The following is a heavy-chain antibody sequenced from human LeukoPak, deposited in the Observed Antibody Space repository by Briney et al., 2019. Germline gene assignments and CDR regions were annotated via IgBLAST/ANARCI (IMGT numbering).Heavy chain of an antibody. Sequence: SETLSLTRTVSGGSISSYYWSWIRQPPGKGLEWIGYIYYSGSTNYNPSLKSRVTISVDTSKNQFSLKLSSVTAADTAVYYCAREGYSSGWFDYWGQGTLVTVSS. CDR3: AREGYSSGWFDY. D-gene: IGHD6-19*01. CDR2: IYYSGST. CDR1: GGSISSYY. J-gene: IGHJ4*02. V-gene: IGHV4-59*01.